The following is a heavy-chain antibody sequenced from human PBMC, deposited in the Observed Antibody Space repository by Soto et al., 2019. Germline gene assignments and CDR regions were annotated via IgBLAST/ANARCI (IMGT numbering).Heavy chain of an antibody. CDR3: ARVATIYGGAFDI. CDR1: GFTLSDHY. J-gene: IGHJ3*02. Sequence: EVQLVDSGGGLVQPGGSLRLSCAASGFTLSDHYMDWVRQAPGKGLEWVGRTRNKAQSYTTEYAASVKGRFIISRDDSENSLYLQMNSLKTEDTAVYYCARVATIYGGAFDIWGQGTMVTVSS. V-gene: IGHV3-72*01. D-gene: IGHD5-12*01. CDR2: TRNKAQSYTT.